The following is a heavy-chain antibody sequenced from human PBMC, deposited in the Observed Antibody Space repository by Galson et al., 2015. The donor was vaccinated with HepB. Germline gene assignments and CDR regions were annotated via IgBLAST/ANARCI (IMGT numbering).Heavy chain of an antibody. J-gene: IGHJ4*02. V-gene: IGHV3-11*01. D-gene: IGHD3-10*01. Sequence: SLRLSCAASGFTFSDYYMSWIRQAPGKGLEWISYISTTSNNIYYADSVRGRFTISRDSAMNSLYLQMNSLRDEDTAAYYCARGDGAYYFDFWGQGTLVSVSS. CDR2: ISTTSNNI. CDR1: GFTFSDYY. CDR3: ARGDGAYYFDF.